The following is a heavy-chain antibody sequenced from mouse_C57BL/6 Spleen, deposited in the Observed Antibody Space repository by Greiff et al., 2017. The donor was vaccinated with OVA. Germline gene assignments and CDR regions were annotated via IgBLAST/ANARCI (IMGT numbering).Heavy chain of an antibody. J-gene: IGHJ3*01. Sequence: VQLVESGAELVRPGASVTLSCKASGYTFTDYEMHWVKQTPVHGLEWIGAIDPETGGTAYNQKFKGKAILTADKSSSTAYMELRSLTSEDSAVYYCTRFLGFAYWGQGTLVTVSA. V-gene: IGHV1-15*01. CDR3: TRFLGFAY. CDR1: GYTFTDYE. CDR2: IDPETGGT.